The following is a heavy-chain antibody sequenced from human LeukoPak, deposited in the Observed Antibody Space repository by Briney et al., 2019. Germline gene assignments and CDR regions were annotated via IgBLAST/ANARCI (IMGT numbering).Heavy chain of an antibody. V-gene: IGHV4-59*08. J-gene: IGHJ6*02. CDR3: ARNIAYYDILTASASAYGMDV. CDR1: GGSISRYY. D-gene: IGHD3-9*01. Sequence: SETLSLTCTVSGGSISRYYWSWIRQPPGKGLEWIGYIYYSGSTNYNPSLKSRVTISVDTSKNQFSLKLSSVTAADTAVYYCARNIAYYDILTASASAYGMDVWGQGTTVTVSS. CDR2: IYYSGST.